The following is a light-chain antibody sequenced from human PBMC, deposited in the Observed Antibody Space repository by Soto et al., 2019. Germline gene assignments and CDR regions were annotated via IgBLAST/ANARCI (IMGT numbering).Light chain of an antibody. V-gene: IGLV4-69*01. J-gene: IGLJ2*01. CDR3: QTWGSGIHVL. Sequence: QAVVTQSPSASASLGASVKLTCTLSSGHSSYAIAWHQQQPEKGPRYLMKLNSDGSHSKGDGIPDRFSGSSSGAERYLTISSLQSEDEADYYCQTWGSGIHVLFGGGTKVTVL. CDR1: SGHSSYA. CDR2: LNSDGSH.